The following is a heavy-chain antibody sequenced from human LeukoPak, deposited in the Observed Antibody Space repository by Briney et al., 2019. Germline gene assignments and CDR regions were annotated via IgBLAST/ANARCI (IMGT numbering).Heavy chain of an antibody. Sequence: PGGSLRLSCTASGFTFTKYSMHWVRQSPGKGLLWLSRVNRDGDNTTYAGSVKGRFTISRDNAKNTLYLQMNSLRAEDTAVYFCLREGKQYSDYSYYFDYWGQGTLVTVSS. J-gene: IGHJ4*02. CDR3: LREGKQYSDYSYYFDY. V-gene: IGHV3-74*01. CDR2: VNRDGDNT. CDR1: GFTFTKYS. D-gene: IGHD4-11*01.